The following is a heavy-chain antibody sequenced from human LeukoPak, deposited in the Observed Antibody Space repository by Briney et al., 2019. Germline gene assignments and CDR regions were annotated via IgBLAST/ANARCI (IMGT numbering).Heavy chain of an antibody. CDR2: IIPIFGTA. D-gene: IGHD3-10*01. CDR3: AGDPHYGSGSDYYYYYYYMDV. V-gene: IGHV1-69*13. J-gene: IGHJ6*03. Sequence: SVKVSCKASGGTFSSYAISWVRQAPGQGLEWMGGIIPIFGTANYAQKFQGRVTITADESTSTAYMELSSLRSEDTAVYYCAGDPHYGSGSDYYYYYYYMDVWGKGTTVTISS. CDR1: GGTFSSYA.